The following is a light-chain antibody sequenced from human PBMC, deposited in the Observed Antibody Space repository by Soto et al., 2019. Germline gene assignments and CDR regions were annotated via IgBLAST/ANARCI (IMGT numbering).Light chain of an antibody. Sequence: DIQMTQSPSSLSASVGDRVTITCRASQSINKYLHWYQQKPGKAPKLLIYTASSLESGVPSRFSGSGSGTDFTLTISSLQPEDVASYFCHQSYRAPHTFGQGTKLEIK. CDR1: QSINKY. J-gene: IGKJ2*01. V-gene: IGKV1-39*01. CDR3: HQSYRAPHT. CDR2: TAS.